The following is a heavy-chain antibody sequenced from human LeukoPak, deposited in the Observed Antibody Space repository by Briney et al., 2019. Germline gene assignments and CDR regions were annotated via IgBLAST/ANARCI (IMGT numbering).Heavy chain of an antibody. V-gene: IGHV4-61*01. J-gene: IGHJ6*04. CDR1: GGSVSSGSYY. D-gene: IGHD3-10*01. CDR3: ARAIRMVRGVIPFYYGMDV. Sequence: SETLSLTCTVSGGSVSSGSYYWTWIRQPPWRGLEWIGYICYSGSTNYNPSLKSRVIISVDTSKNQFSLKLSSVTAADTAVYYCARAIRMVRGVIPFYYGMDVWGKGTTVTVSS. CDR2: ICYSGST.